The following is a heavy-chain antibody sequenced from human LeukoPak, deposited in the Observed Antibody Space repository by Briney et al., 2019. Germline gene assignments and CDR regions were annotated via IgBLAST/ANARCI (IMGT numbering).Heavy chain of an antibody. J-gene: IGHJ4*02. CDR1: GGSISSGDYY. V-gene: IGHV4-30-4*01. CDR3: ARALGEMATMSLDY. Sequence: SETLSLTCTVSGGSISSGDYYWSWIRQPPGKGLEWIGYIYYSGSTYYNPSLKSRVTISVDTSKNQFSLKLSSVTAADTAVYYCARALGEMATMSLDYWGQGTLVTVSS. CDR2: IYYSGST. D-gene: IGHD5-24*01.